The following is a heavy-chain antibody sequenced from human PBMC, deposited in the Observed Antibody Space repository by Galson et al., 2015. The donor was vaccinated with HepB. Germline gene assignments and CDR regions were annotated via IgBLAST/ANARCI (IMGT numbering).Heavy chain of an antibody. CDR1: GFSLSTREVG. J-gene: IGHJ6*02. D-gene: IGHD1/OR15-1a*01. V-gene: IGHV2-5*02. CDR2: VYWDDDQ. CDR3: FTTAYLHWNSLKASDTAIYYCARRGYSTPSGYYALDA. Sequence: PALVKPTQTLTLTCTVSGFSLSTREVGVGWIRQPPGQALEWLALVYWDDDQRYSPSLKKRLHTTKDTSKNQVVLPMTYMDPVSISADKSFTTAYLHWNSLKASDTAIYYCARRGYSTPSGYYALDAWGQGTTVIVSS.